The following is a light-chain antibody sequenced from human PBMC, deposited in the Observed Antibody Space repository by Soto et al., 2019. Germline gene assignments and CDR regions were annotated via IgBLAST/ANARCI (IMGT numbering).Light chain of an antibody. CDR1: SSNIGNNY. Sequence: QSVLTQPPSVSAAPGQKVTISCSGSSSNIGNNYVSWYQQLPGTAPKLLIYDNNRRPSGIPDRFSDSKSGTSATLGITGLRTGAEADYFCATWDDSLSAVLFGGGTKVTVL. CDR3: ATWDDSLSAVL. J-gene: IGLJ2*01. V-gene: IGLV1-51*01. CDR2: DNN.